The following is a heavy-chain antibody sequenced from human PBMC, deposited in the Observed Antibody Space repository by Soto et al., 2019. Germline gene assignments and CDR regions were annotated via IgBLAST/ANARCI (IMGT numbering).Heavy chain of an antibody. CDR3: ASNYDCSGYSHDGPFDL. J-gene: IGHJ3*01. CDR2: IWYDGSNK. Sequence: GGSLRLSCAASGSTFSSYGMHWVRQAPGKGLEWVAVIWYDGSNKYYADSVKGRFTISRDNSKNTLYLQMNSLRAEDTAVYYCASNYDCSGYSHDGPFDLWGQGTMATVPS. D-gene: IGHD3-22*01. V-gene: IGHV3-33*01. CDR1: GSTFSSYG.